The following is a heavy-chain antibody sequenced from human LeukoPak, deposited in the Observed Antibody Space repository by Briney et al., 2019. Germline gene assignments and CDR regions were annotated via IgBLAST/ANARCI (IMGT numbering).Heavy chain of an antibody. V-gene: IGHV1-8*01. D-gene: IGHD4-17*01. CDR1: GYTFTSYD. CDR2: MNPNSGNT. Sequence: ASVKVSCKASGYTFTSYDINWVRQATGQGLEWMGWMNPNSGNTVYAQKFQGRVTMTRNTSISTAYMELSSLRSEDTAVYYCARGIGSTTVTTLEYYFDYWGQGTLVTVSS. CDR3: ARGIGSTTVTTLEYYFDY. J-gene: IGHJ4*02.